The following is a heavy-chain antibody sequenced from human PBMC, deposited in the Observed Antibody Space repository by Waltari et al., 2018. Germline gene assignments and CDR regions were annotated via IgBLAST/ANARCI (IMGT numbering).Heavy chain of an antibody. CDR3: ATSDYGDFGFDY. J-gene: IGHJ4*02. CDR2: MSGSGGST. CDR1: AGSISSSSYY. D-gene: IGHD4-17*01. Sequence: LQLQESGPGLVMPSETLSLTCPVSAGSISSSSYYWGWVRQAPGKGREWVSAMSGSGGSTYYAETVKGRFTSSRDNSKITLYLQMNSLGAEDTAVYYCATSDYGDFGFDYWGQGTLVTVSS. V-gene: IGHV3-23*01.